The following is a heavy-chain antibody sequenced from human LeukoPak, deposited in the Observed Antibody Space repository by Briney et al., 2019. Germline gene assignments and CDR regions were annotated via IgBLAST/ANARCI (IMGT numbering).Heavy chain of an antibody. CDR2: IYPGDSDT. CDR3: ASGVQWLVSSIDY. Sequence: GESLKISCKGSGHSFTSYWIGWVRQMPGKGLEWMGIIYPGDSDTRYSPSFQGQVTISADKSISTAYLQWSSLKASDTAMYYCASGVQWLVSSIDYWGQGTLVTVSS. V-gene: IGHV5-51*01. J-gene: IGHJ4*02. D-gene: IGHD6-19*01. CDR1: GHSFTSYW.